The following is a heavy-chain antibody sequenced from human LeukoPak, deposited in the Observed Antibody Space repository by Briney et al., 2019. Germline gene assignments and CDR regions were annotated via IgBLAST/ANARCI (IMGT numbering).Heavy chain of an antibody. V-gene: IGHV4-34*01. D-gene: IGHD6-19*01. J-gene: IGHJ4*02. CDR3: ARVQRGLAVAFDY. Sequence: SETLSLTCAVYGGSFSGYYWSWIRQPPGKGLEWIGEINHSGSTNYNPSLKSRVTISVDTSKNQFSLKLSSVTAADTAVYYCARVQRGLAVAFDYWGQGTLVTVSS. CDR1: GGSFSGYY. CDR2: INHSGST.